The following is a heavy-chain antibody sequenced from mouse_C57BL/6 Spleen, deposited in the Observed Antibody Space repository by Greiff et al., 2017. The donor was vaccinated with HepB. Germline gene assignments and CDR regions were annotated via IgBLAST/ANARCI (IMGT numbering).Heavy chain of an antibody. Sequence: VKLVESGPGLVAPSQRLSITCTVSGFSLTSYAISWVRQPPGKGLEWLGVIWTGGGTNYNSALKSRLSISKDNSKSQVFLKMNSLQTDDTARYYCARNPYYGSPYYYAMDYWGQGTSVTVSS. V-gene: IGHV2-9-1*01. D-gene: IGHD1-1*01. CDR1: GFSLTSYA. CDR2: IWTGGGT. CDR3: ARNPYYGSPYYYAMDY. J-gene: IGHJ4*01.